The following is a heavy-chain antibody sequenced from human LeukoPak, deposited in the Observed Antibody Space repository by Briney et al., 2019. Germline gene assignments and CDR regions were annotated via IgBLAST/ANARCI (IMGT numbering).Heavy chain of an antibody. CDR1: GGSIGSYY. V-gene: IGHV4-59*01. J-gene: IGHJ5*02. Sequence: PSETLSLTCTVSGGSIGSYYWSWIRQPPGKGLEWIGYICYSGSTNYNPSLKSRVTISVDTSKNQFSLKLSSVTAADTAVYYCARASFQDWFDPWGQGTLVTVSS. CDR2: ICYSGST. CDR3: ARASFQDWFDP. D-gene: IGHD3-16*01.